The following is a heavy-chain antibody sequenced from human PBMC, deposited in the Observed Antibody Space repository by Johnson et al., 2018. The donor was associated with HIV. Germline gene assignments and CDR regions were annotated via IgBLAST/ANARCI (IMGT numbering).Heavy chain of an antibody. CDR3: ARGHMVRGVTHAFDI. Sequence: VRLVESGGGLIQPGGSLRLSCAAYGFTVSSNYMSWVRQAPGKGLEWVSVMYSGGSTYYADSVQGRFTISRDNSKNTLYLQMNSLRAEDTAVYYCARGHMVRGVTHAFDIWGQGTMVTVSS. D-gene: IGHD3-10*01. CDR1: GFTVSSNY. CDR2: MYSGGST. V-gene: IGHV3-53*01. J-gene: IGHJ3*02.